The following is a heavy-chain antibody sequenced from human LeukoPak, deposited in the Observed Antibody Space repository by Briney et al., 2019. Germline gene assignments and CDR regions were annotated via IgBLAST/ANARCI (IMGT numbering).Heavy chain of an antibody. CDR3: ARDRRSVDFWSGRYMDV. Sequence: SETLSLTCAVYGGSFSGYYWSWIRQPPGKGLEWIGHMYYSGSTNYNPSLKSRVTISVDTSKNQFSLKLSSVTAADTAVYYCARDRRSVDFWSGRYMDVWGKGTTVTVSS. CDR1: GGSFSGYY. J-gene: IGHJ6*03. CDR2: MYYSGST. V-gene: IGHV4-59*01. D-gene: IGHD3-3*01.